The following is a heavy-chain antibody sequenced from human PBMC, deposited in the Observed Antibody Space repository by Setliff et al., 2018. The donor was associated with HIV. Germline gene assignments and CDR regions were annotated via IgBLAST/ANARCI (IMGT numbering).Heavy chain of an antibody. CDR3: ARAPPGIQNDAFDV. CDR2: IYTNGYT. V-gene: IGHV4-61*05. J-gene: IGHJ3*01. Sequence: PSETLSLTCTVSGGSISTTVYSWGWIRQPPGKGLEWIGHIYTNGYTNYNPSLKSRVTISVDTSKNQFSLKLTSVTAADTAVYYCARAPPGIQNDAFDVWGQGTMVTVSS. CDR1: GGSISTTVYS.